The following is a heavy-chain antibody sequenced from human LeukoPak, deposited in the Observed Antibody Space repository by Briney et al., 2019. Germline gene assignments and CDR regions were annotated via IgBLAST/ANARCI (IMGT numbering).Heavy chain of an antibody. CDR2: IFYTGDS. CDR3: ARHRFASPLDS. J-gene: IGHJ4*02. V-gene: IGHV4-59*08. Sequence: GSLRLSCAASGFTVSSNYMSWIRQPPGKGLEWIGYIFYTGDSNHNPSFKSRVSISLDTSKDQISLKLYSVTAADTAVYYCARHRFASPLDSWGQGTLVTVSS. D-gene: IGHD2-21*01. CDR1: GFTVSSNY.